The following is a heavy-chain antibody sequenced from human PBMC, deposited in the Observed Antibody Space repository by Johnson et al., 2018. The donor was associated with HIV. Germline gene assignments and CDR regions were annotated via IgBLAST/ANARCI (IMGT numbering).Heavy chain of an antibody. J-gene: IGHJ3*02. CDR2: INEDGREK. D-gene: IGHD4-17*01. CDR3: AKVGGRHDYGDYLGAFDI. Sequence: EQLVESGGGLVQPGGSLRLSCGASGFSFNNYWMSWVRQAPGKGLEWVANINEDGREKHYVDSVMGRFTISRDNSKNTLYLQMNSLRAEDTAVYYCAKVGGRHDYGDYLGAFDIWGQGTMVTVSS. V-gene: IGHV3-7*01. CDR1: GFSFNNYW.